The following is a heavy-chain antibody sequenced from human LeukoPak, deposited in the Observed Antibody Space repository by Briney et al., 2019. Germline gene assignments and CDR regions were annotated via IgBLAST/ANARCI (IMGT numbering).Heavy chain of an antibody. CDR2: ISYDGGNK. D-gene: IGHD2-15*01. J-gene: IGHJ6*03. CDR1: GFTFSSYA. V-gene: IGHV3-30-3*01. Sequence: PGRSLRLSCAASGFTFSSYAMHWVRQAPGKGLEWVAVISYDGGNKYYADSVKGRFTISRDNSKNTLYLQMNSLRAEDTAVYYCARDAGGRKDLYYYYYMDVWGKGTTVTVSS. CDR3: ARDAGGRKDLYYYYYMDV.